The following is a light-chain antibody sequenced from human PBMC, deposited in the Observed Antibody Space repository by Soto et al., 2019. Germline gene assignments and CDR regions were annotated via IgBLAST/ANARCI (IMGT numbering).Light chain of an antibody. CDR3: QQLNTPLT. CDR2: AAS. J-gene: IGKJ4*01. CDR1: QGISSY. V-gene: IGKV1-9*01. Sequence: IQWTQSPSSLSASVGDRVTITCRASQGISSYLAWYQQKPGKAPKLLIYAASTLQSGVPSRFSGSGSGTDFTLTISSLKPEDFATDYCQQLNTPLTFGGGTKVDI.